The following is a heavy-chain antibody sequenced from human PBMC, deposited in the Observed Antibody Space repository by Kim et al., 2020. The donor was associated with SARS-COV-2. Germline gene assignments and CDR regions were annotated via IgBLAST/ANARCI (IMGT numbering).Heavy chain of an antibody. Sequence: TNYNPSLKSRVTISVDKSKNHFALNLNSVTAADTAVYYCSGSTGWYRLDYWGQGTLVTVSS. CDR2: T. D-gene: IGHD6-19*01. J-gene: IGHJ4*02. V-gene: IGHV4-4*02. CDR3: SGSTGWYRLDY.